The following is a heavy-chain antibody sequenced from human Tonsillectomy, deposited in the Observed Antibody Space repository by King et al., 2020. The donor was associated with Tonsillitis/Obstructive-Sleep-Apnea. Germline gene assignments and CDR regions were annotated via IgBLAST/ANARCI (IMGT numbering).Heavy chain of an antibody. CDR2: INTNTGNP. CDR1: GYTFTSYA. J-gene: IGHJ6*03. D-gene: IGHD2-2*01. V-gene: IGHV7-4-1*02. Sequence: VQLVESGSELKKPGASVKVSCKASGYTFTSYAMNWVRQAPGQGLEWMGWINTNTGNPTYAQGFTGRFVFSLDTSVSTAYLQISSLKAEDTAVYYCARDGVPAAIRYYYHYYMDVWGKGTTVTVSS. CDR3: ARDGVPAAIRYYYHYYMDV.